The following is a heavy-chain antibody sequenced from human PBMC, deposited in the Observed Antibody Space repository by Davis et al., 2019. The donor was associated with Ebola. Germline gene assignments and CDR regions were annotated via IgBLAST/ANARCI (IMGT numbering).Heavy chain of an antibody. D-gene: IGHD1-26*01. J-gene: IGHJ3*02. CDR2: ISSSSSYI. CDR1: GFTFSSYS. Sequence: PGGSLRLSCAASGFTFSSYSMNWVRQAPGKGLEWVSSISSSSSYIYYADSVKGRFTISRDNAKNSLYLQMNSLRAEDTAVYYCASAWPSSGSYWPYGAFDIWGQGTMVTVSS. V-gene: IGHV3-21*01. CDR3: ASAWPSSGSYWPYGAFDI.